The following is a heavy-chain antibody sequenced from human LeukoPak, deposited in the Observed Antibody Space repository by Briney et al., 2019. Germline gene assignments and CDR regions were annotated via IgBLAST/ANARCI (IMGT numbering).Heavy chain of an antibody. J-gene: IGHJ6*02. CDR1: GYTFTSYG. V-gene: IGHV1-18*01. CDR2: ISVYNDHT. Sequence: ASVSVSFTASGYTFTSYGISWVRQAPGQGLEWMGWISVYNDHTNYVQKLQGRVTMTTDTSTSTAYMELRSLRSDDTAVYYCARDRANGMDVWGQGTTVTVSS. CDR3: ARDRANGMDV.